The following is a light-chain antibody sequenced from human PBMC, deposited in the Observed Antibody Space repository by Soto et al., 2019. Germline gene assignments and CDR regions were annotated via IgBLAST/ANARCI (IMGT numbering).Light chain of an antibody. CDR2: AAS. J-gene: IGKJ2*01. Sequence: MTQSPATLSVSPGERATVTCRASQNIGTYLNWYQQQPGKAPKLLIYAASTLQSGVPSRFSGSGSGTDFTLTISSLQPEDFATYYCQQSSGIPYTFGQGTKAEIK. V-gene: IGKV1-39*01. CDR3: QQSSGIPYT. CDR1: QNIGTY.